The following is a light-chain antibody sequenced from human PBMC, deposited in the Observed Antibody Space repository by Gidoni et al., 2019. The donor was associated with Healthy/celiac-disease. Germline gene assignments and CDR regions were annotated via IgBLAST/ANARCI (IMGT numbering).Light chain of an antibody. CDR3: QQYNNS. J-gene: IGKJ3*01. Sequence: DIQMTQSPSTLSASVGDRVTITCRASQSISNWLAWYQQKPGKAPKLLIYKASSLESGVPSRFSGSGSGTEFTLTISSLQPDEFATYYCQQYNNSFXPXTKVDIK. V-gene: IGKV1-5*03. CDR1: QSISNW. CDR2: KAS.